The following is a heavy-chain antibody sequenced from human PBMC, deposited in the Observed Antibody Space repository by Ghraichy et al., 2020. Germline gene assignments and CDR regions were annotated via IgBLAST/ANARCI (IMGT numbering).Heavy chain of an antibody. CDR3: ARSRGGVTERADFDY. D-gene: IGHD3-10*01. J-gene: IGHJ4*02. CDR1: GGSFSGYY. V-gene: IGHV4-34*01. CDR2: INHSGST. Sequence: SETLSLTCAVYGGSFSGYYCSWIRPPPGKGLEWIGEINHSGSTNYNPSLKSRVTISVDTSKNQFSLKLSSVTAADTAVYYCARSRGGVTERADFDYWGQGTLVTVSS.